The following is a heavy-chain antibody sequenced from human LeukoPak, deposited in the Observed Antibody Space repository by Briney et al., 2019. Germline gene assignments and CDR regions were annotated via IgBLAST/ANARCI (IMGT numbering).Heavy chain of an antibody. CDR1: GFTVSSNY. V-gene: IGHV3-66*02. J-gene: IGHJ4*02. CDR2: IYSGGST. Sequence: GGSLRLSCAASGFTVSSNYMSWVRQAPGKGLEWVSVIYSGGSTYYADSVKGRFTIARDNSKNTLYLQMNSLRAEDTAVYYCARDRPDFWSGYSFDYWGQGTLVTVSS. D-gene: IGHD3-3*01. CDR3: ARDRPDFWSGYSFDY.